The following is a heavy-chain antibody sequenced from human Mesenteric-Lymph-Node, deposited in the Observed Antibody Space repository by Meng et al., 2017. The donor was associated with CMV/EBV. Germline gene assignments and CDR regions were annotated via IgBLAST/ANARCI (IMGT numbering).Heavy chain of an antibody. D-gene: IGHD2-15*01. CDR2: INHSEAP. Sequence: QLLQGSAGLLMTPEPLSTTCAVYGGSFSGYYWSWIRQTPGKGLEWIGDINHSEAPNYNPSLKSRVTISLDRSKNQFSLKLSSVTAEDTAVYYCARGSDIPVNNYWGQGTLVTVSS. J-gene: IGHJ4*02. CDR1: GGSFSGYY. CDR3: ARGSDIPVNNY. V-gene: IGHV4-34*01.